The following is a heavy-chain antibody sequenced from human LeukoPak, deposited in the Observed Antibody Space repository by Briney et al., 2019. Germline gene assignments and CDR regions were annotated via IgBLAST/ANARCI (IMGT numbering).Heavy chain of an antibody. CDR3: ARHASGYEFDY. CDR1: GGSISSYY. Sequence: SETLSLTCTVSGGSISSYYWSWIRQPPGKGLEWIGYVYYSGSTNYNPSLKSRVTISVDTSKNQFSLRLSSVTAADTAMYYCARHASGYEFDYWGQGTLVTVSS. J-gene: IGHJ4*02. CDR2: VYYSGST. D-gene: IGHD5-12*01. V-gene: IGHV4-59*08.